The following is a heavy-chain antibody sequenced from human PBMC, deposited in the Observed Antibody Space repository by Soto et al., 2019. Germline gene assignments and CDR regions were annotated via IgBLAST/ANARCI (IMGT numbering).Heavy chain of an antibody. V-gene: IGHV4-34*01. D-gene: IGHD1-26*01. CDR1: GGSFSGYI. Sequence: QVQLQQSGAGLLKPSETLSLTCDVYGGSFSGYIWTWIRQTPGKGLQWIGQINHSGSANYNPSLKSRVTISVHQSNSQFPLGLSSVPAADPAVYYCARGLTTGSQYSGAWYYFDSWGQGTQVTSPQ. CDR2: INHSGSA. CDR3: ARGLTTGSQYSGAWYYFDS. J-gene: IGHJ4*02.